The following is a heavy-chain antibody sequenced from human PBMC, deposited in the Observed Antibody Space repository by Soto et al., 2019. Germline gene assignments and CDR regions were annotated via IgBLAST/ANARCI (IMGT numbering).Heavy chain of an antibody. CDR3: ARGPSPTDYYYYGMDV. Sequence: WGSLRLSCAASGFTFSSYAMHWVRQAPGKGLEWVAVISYDGSNKYYADSVKGRFTISRDNSKNTLYLQMNSLRAEDTAVYYCARGPSPTDYYYYGMDVWGQGTTVTVSS. CDR1: GFTFSSYA. CDR2: ISYDGSNK. V-gene: IGHV3-30-3*01. J-gene: IGHJ6*02. D-gene: IGHD1-1*01.